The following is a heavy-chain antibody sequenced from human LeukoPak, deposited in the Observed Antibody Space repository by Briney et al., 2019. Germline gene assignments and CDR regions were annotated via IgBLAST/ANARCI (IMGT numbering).Heavy chain of an antibody. Sequence: SVKVSCKISGGTFGSYGISWVRQAPGQGLEWMGRTIPIRGMTNYAQKFQGRVTITADTPTSTAYMELSSLTSEDTAVYFCARGPYDGTFYFDSWGQGTLVIVSS. CDR2: TIPIRGMT. D-gene: IGHD3-16*01. CDR1: GGTFGSYG. V-gene: IGHV1-69*04. CDR3: ARGPYDGTFYFDS. J-gene: IGHJ4*02.